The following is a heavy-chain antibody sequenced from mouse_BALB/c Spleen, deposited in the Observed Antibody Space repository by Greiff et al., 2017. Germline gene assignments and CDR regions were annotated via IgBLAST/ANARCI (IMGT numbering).Heavy chain of an antibody. CDR2: IYPGSGNT. V-gene: IGHV1-55*01. CDR3: AREAYYGNFYAMDY. CDR1: GYTFTSYW. J-gene: IGHJ4*01. D-gene: IGHD2-1*01. Sequence: GQLQQSGAELVKPGASVKLSCKASGYTFTSYWMHWVKLRPGQGFEWIGEIYPGSGNTYYNEKFKGKATLTADKSSSTAYMQLSSLTSEDSAVYCCAREAYYGNFYAMDYWGQGTSVTVSS.